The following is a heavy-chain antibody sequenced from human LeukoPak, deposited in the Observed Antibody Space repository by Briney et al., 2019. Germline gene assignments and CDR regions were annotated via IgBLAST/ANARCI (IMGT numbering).Heavy chain of an antibody. CDR2: INHSGST. V-gene: IGHV4-34*01. CDR3: ARGIHYGFDY. CDR1: GGSFSGYY. J-gene: IGHJ4*02. Sequence: SETLSLTCAVYGGSFSGYYWSWIRQPPGKGLEWIGEINHSGSTNYNPSLKSRVTISVDTPKNQFSLKLSSVTAADTAVYYCARGIHYGFDYWGQGTLVTVSS. D-gene: IGHD3-16*01.